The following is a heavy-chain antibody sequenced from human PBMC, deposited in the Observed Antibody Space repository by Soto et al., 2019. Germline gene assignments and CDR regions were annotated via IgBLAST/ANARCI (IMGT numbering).Heavy chain of an antibody. CDR1: GFSFRTFA. CDR3: AKANYGDYGGFDP. Sequence: EVQVLESGGDFIQPGGSLRLSCAASGFSFRTFAMTWVRQAPGKGLEWVSTIISTGISTYYADSVKGRFTISRANSKNTLYLQMNSLRAEDSAVYYCAKANYGDYGGFDPWGQGTLVTVSS. CDR2: IISTGIST. J-gene: IGHJ5*02. V-gene: IGHV3-23*01. D-gene: IGHD4-17*01.